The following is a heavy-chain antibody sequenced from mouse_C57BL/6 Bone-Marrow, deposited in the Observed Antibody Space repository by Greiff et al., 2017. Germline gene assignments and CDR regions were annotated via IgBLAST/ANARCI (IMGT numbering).Heavy chain of an antibody. J-gene: IGHJ2*01. CDR1: GFNIKDDY. CDR2: IDPENGDT. CDR3: TVVNY. V-gene: IGHV14-4*01. Sequence: EVKLMESGAELVRPGASVKLSCTASGFNIKDDYMHWVKQRPEQGLEWIGWIDPENGDTEYASKFQGKATITADTSSNTAYLQRSSLTSEDTAVYYCTVVNYWGQGTTLTVSS.